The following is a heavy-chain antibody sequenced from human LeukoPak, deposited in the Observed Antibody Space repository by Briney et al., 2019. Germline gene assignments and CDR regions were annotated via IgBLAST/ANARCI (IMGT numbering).Heavy chain of an antibody. CDR3: ARASYGMDV. CDR2: IYYSGTT. J-gene: IGHJ6*02. V-gene: IGHV4-59*12. Sequence: TSETLSLTCTVSGGSISSYYWSWIRQPPGKGLEWIGYIYYSGTTDYNPSLKSRVTISADTSKNQFSLKLSSVTAADTAVYYCARASYGMDVWGQGTTVTVSS. CDR1: GGSISSYY.